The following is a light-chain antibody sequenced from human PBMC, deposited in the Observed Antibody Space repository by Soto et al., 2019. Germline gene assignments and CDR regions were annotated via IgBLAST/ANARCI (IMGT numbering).Light chain of an antibody. V-gene: IGKV1-39*01. CDR2: AAS. CDR1: QSISSY. Sequence: DIQMTQSPSSLSASVGDRVTITCRASQSISSYLNWYQQKPGKAPKLLIYAASSLQSGVPSRFSGSGSGTDFTLTISRRQPEDFATYFCQQSYSTPRTFGGGTKVEIK. J-gene: IGKJ4*01. CDR3: QQSYSTPRT.